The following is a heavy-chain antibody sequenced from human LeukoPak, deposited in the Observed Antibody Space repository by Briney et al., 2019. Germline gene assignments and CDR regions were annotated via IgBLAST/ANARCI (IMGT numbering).Heavy chain of an antibody. J-gene: IGHJ5*02. CDR2: IYYSGST. CDR1: GGSISSYY. V-gene: IGHV4-59*01. Sequence: SETLSLTCTVSGGSISSYYGSWIRQPPGKGLEWIGYIYYSGSTNYNPSLKSRVTISVDTSKNQFSLKLSSVTAADTAVYYCARGTLVGDFWSGYSLNWFDPWGQGTLDTVSS. D-gene: IGHD3-3*01. CDR3: ARGTLVGDFWSGYSLNWFDP.